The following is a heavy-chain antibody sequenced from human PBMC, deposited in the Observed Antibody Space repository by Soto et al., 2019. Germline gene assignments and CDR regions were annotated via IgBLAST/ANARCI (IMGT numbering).Heavy chain of an antibody. CDR1: GGSISSSSYY. CDR2: IYYSGST. V-gene: IGHV4-39*01. J-gene: IGHJ4*02. D-gene: IGHD1-26*01. Sequence: SETLSLTCTVSGGSISSSSYYWGWIRQPPGKGLEWIGSIYYSGSTYYNPSLKSRVTISVDTSKNQFSLKLSSVTAADTAVYYCARIRWGLLYYFDYWGQGTLVTVSS. CDR3: ARIRWGLLYYFDY.